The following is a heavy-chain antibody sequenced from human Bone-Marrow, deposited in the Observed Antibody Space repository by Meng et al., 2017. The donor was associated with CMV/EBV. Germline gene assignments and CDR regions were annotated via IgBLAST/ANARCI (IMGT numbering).Heavy chain of an antibody. D-gene: IGHD6-13*01. V-gene: IGHV1-69*05. CDR2: IIPIFGTA. Sequence: SVKVSCKASGGTFSSYAISWVRQAPGQGLEWMGGIIPIFGTANYAQKFQGRVTITTDESTSTAYMELSSLRSEDTVVYYCARVNSSSWEPEDYYYYGMDVWGQGTTVTVSS. J-gene: IGHJ6*02. CDR3: ARVNSSSWEPEDYYYYGMDV. CDR1: GGTFSSYA.